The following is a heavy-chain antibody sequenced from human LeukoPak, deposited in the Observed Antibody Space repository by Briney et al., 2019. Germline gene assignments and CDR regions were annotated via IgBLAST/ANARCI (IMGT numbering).Heavy chain of an antibody. CDR2: ISGSGGST. J-gene: IGHJ1*01. Sequence: GGSLRLSCAASGFTFSSYAMSWVRQAPGKGLEWVSAISGSGGSTYYADSVKGRFTISRDNSKNTLYLQMSDLRAEDTAVYYCVKRDYYDTTTFSPLFQHWGQGTLVTVSS. V-gene: IGHV3-23*01. D-gene: IGHD3-22*01. CDR1: GFTFSSYA. CDR3: VKRDYYDTTTFSPLFQH.